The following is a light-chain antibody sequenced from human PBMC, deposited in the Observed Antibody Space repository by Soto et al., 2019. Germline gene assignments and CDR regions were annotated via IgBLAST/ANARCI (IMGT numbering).Light chain of an antibody. J-gene: IGKJ1*01. CDR3: QQYDTSPTT. CDR2: GAS. Sequence: VLTQSPDTLSLSPGDRATLSCRASQSVTSDFLAWYRQKPGQAPRLLIYGASSRATGIPDRFSGSGSGTDFTLTISRLEPEDFAVYYCQQYDTSPTTFGQGTKVDIK. CDR1: QSVTSDF. V-gene: IGKV3-20*01.